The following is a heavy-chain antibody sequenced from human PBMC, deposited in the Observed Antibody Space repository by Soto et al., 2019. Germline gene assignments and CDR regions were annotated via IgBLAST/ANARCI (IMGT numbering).Heavy chain of an antibody. CDR2: SSWDGGST. CDR1: GCTFDDYA. D-gene: IGHD3-9*01. Sequence: PGGSLRLSCAASGCTFDDYAMHWVRQAPAKGLEWVSLSSWDGGSTYYADSVKGRFTISRDNSKYSLYLQMNSLRAEDTALYYCEKDPEYDILTGTGYYGMDVWGQGTTVTVSS. V-gene: IGHV3-43D*04. CDR3: EKDPEYDILTGTGYYGMDV. J-gene: IGHJ6*02.